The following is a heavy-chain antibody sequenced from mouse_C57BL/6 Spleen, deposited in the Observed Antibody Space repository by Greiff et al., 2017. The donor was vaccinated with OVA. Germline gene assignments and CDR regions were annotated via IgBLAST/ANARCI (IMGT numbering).Heavy chain of an antibody. J-gene: IGHJ4*01. CDR1: GYTFTSYW. CDR3: ARFGLPYYAMDY. V-gene: IGHV1-53*01. CDR2: INPSNGGT. Sequence: QVQLQQPGTELVKPGASVKLSCKASGYTFTSYWMHWVKQRPGQGLEWIGNINPSNGGTNYNEKFKSKATLTVDKSSSTAYMQLSSLTSDDSAVYYCARFGLPYYAMDYWGQGTSVTVSS. D-gene: IGHD3-1*01.